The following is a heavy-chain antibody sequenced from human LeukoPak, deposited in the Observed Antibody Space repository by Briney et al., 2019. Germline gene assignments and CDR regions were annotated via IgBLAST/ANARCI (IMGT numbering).Heavy chain of an antibody. V-gene: IGHV3-11*01. Sequence: GGSLRLSCDASGFTFSDYYMTWIRQAPGKGLEWISYITSSGTSTYYPVSVRGRFTISRDNARNSVYLQMKYLRADDTAVYYCARDVGATTSATFDLWGQGTMATVSS. CDR3: ARDVGATTSATFDL. J-gene: IGHJ3*01. CDR2: ITSSGTST. D-gene: IGHD1-26*01. CDR1: GFTFSDYY.